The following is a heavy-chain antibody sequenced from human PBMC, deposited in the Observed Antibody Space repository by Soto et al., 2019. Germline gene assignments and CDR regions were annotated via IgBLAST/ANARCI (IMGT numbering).Heavy chain of an antibody. Sequence: SETLSLTCTVSGGSISSGDYYWSWIRQPPGKGLEWIGYIYYSGSTYYNPSLKSRVTISVDTSKNQFSLKLSSVTAADTAVYYCARGVSYSNYVSGYYLDYCGQGTLDPVSS. J-gene: IGHJ4*02. CDR2: IYYSGST. CDR3: ARGVSYSNYVSGYYLDY. CDR1: GGSISSGDYY. V-gene: IGHV4-30-4*01. D-gene: IGHD4-4*01.